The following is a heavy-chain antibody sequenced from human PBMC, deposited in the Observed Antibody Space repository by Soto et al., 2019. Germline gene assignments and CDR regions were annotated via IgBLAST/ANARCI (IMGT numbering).Heavy chain of an antibody. CDR3: ARSLSTIGGRPDS. CDR1: GYTFTGYY. V-gene: IGHV1-2*02. D-gene: IGHD6-6*01. CDR2: VNPNSGDT. J-gene: IGHJ4*02. Sequence: ASVKVSCKASGYTFTGYYMHWVRQAPGQGLEWMGWVNPNSGDTKYAQKFQGRVTMTRDTSTRTAYMEVSRLTSDDTAVYYCARSLSTIGGRPDSWGQGTLVTVSS.